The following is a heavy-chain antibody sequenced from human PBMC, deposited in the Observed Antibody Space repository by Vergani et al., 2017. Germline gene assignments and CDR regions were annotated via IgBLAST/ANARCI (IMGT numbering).Heavy chain of an antibody. Sequence: QVQLVQSGAEVKKPGSSVKVSCKASGGTFSSYAISWVRQAPGQGLEWMGGIIPIFGTANYAQKFQGRVTITADESTSTAYMELSSLRSEDTAVYYCARDPNYYDSSGYYYDYFDYWGQGTLVTVSS. V-gene: IGHV1-69*01. CDR2: IIPIFGTA. J-gene: IGHJ4*02. D-gene: IGHD3-22*01. CDR1: GGTFSSYA. CDR3: ARDPNYYDSSGYYYDYFDY.